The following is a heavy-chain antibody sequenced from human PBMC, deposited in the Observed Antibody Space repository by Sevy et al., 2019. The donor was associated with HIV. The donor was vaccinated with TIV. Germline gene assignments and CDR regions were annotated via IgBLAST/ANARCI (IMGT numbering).Heavy chain of an antibody. D-gene: IGHD2-15*01. J-gene: IGHJ4*02. V-gene: IGHV3-9*01. CDR1: GFTFGNYA. CDR3: AKGVSGGNSGAAFDY. Sequence: GGSPRLSCAGSGFTFGNYAMYWVRQCPGKGLEWVSGISWNSGSMGYADAVEGRFTISRDNAKNSLHLEMNSLRPEDTALYYCAKGVSGGNSGAAFDYWGQGTRVTVSS. CDR2: ISWNSGSM.